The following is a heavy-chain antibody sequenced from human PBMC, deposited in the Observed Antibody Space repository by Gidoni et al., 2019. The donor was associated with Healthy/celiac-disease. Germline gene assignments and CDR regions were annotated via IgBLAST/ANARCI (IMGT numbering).Heavy chain of an antibody. CDR2: ISYDGSNK. Sequence: QVQLVESGGGVVQPGRSLRLSLAASGSTFSSYAMHWVRQAPGKGLEWVAVISYDGSNKYYADSVKGRFTISRDNSKNTLYLQMNSLRAEDTAVYYCARGDDFWSGYRTFDIWGQGTMVTVSS. J-gene: IGHJ3*02. V-gene: IGHV3-30*04. CDR1: GSTFSSYA. D-gene: IGHD3-3*01. CDR3: ARGDDFWSGYRTFDI.